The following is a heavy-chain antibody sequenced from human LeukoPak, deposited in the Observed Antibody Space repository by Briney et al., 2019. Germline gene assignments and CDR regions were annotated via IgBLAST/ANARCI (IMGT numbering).Heavy chain of an antibody. J-gene: IGHJ4*02. CDR2: IYPGDSDT. CDR1: GYSFTSYW. Sequence: PGESLKISCKGSGYSFTSYWIGWVRQMPGKGLEWMGIIYPGDSDTRYSPSFQGQVTISADKSISTAYLQWSSLKASDTAMYYCARSEYYYGSGSYYNGLDYWGQGTLVTVSS. V-gene: IGHV5-51*01. D-gene: IGHD3-10*01. CDR3: ARSEYYYGSGSYYNGLDY.